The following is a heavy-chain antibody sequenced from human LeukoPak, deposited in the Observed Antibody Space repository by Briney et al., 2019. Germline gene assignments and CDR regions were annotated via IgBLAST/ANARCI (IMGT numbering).Heavy chain of an antibody. CDR1: GFTFRDYY. V-gene: IGHV3-11*04. D-gene: IGHD3-3*01. CDR3: ASYNYDFWSGYPAQPPA. J-gene: IGHJ3*01. Sequence: TGGSLRLSCAASGFTFRDYYMGWIRQAPGKGLEWVSYISSSGSTIYYADSVKGRFTISRDNAKNSLYLQMNSLRAEDTAVYYCASYNYDFWSGYPAQPPAWGQGTMVTVSS. CDR2: ISSSGSTI.